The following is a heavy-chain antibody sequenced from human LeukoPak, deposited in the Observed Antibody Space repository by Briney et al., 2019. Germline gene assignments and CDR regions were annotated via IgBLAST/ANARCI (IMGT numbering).Heavy chain of an antibody. J-gene: IGHJ6*04. CDR2: ITSSSSYI. CDR1: GFTFSSYT. V-gene: IGHV3-21*01. D-gene: IGHD3-10*02. Sequence: GGSLRLPCAASGFTFSSYTMNWVRQAPGKGLEWVSSITSSSSYIYYADSVMGRFTISRDNANNSLYLQMNSLRAEDTAVYYCAELGITMIGGVWGKGTTVTISS. CDR3: AELGITMIGGV.